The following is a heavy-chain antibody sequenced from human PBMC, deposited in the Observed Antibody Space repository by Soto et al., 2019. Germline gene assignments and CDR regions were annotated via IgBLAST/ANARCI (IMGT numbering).Heavy chain of an antibody. CDR3: ARDTRGYGDAMDV. V-gene: IGHV3-53*01. CDR1: GFTVSSNY. D-gene: IGHD4-17*01. Sequence: EVQLVESGGGLIQPGGSLRLSCAASGFTVSSNYMSWVRQAPGKGLEWVSVIYSGGSTYYADSVKGRFTISRDNSKNTLYLQMNSLRAEDTAVYYCARDTRGYGDAMDVWGQGTTVTVSS. J-gene: IGHJ6*02. CDR2: IYSGGST.